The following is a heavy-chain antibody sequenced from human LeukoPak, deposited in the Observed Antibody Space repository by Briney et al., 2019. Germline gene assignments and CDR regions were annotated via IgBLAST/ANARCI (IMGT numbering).Heavy chain of an antibody. CDR2: IYYSGST. CDR3: ARAPVGGYDFWSGYYSPHWFDP. V-gene: IGHV4-59*11. CDR1: GGSISSHY. D-gene: IGHD3-3*01. J-gene: IGHJ5*02. Sequence: SETLSLTCTVSGGSISSHYWSWIRQPPGKGLEWIGYIYYSGSTNYNPSLKSRVTISVDTSKNQFSLKLSSVTAADTAVYYCARAPVGGYDFWSGYYSPHWFDPWGQGTLVTVSS.